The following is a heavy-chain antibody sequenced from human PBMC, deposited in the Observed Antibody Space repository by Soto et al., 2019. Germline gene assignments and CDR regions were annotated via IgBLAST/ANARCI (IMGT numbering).Heavy chain of an antibody. CDR2: ISYDGSNK. J-gene: IGHJ6*02. V-gene: IGHV3-30-3*01. D-gene: IGHD1-7*01. Sequence: QVQLVESGGGVVQPGRSLRLSCAASGFTFSSYAMHWVRQAPGKGLEWVAVISYDGSNKYYADSVKGRFTISRDNSKNTLYLQMNSLGAEDTAVYYCARDINWNYDPDLYYYGMDVWGQGTTVTVSS. CDR1: GFTFSSYA. CDR3: ARDINWNYDPDLYYYGMDV.